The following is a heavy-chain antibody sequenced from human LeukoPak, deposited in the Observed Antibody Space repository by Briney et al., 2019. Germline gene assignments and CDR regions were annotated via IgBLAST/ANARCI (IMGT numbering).Heavy chain of an antibody. V-gene: IGHV1-24*01. Sequence: ASVKVSCKFSGYTLTELSMHWVRQAPGKGLEWMGGFDPEDGETIYAQKFQGRVTMTEDTSTDTAYMELSSLRSEDTAVYYCATVGYDSSGPYFDYWGQGTLVTVSS. CDR2: FDPEDGET. D-gene: IGHD3-22*01. J-gene: IGHJ4*02. CDR1: GYTLTELS. CDR3: ATVGYDSSGPYFDY.